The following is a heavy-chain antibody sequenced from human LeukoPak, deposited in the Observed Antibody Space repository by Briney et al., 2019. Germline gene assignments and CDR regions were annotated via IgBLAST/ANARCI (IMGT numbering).Heavy chain of an antibody. V-gene: IGHV1-2*02. CDR1: GYTFSDYY. Sequence: ASVKVSCKASGYTFSDYYIHWVRQAPGQWLEWMGWINPNSGGTNYAQMFQGRVTMTRDTSISTAYMELSRLRPDDTAVYYCARVKRYGSGSYTDWGQGTLVTVSS. CDR2: INPNSGGT. CDR3: ARVKRYGSGSYTD. J-gene: IGHJ4*02. D-gene: IGHD3-10*01.